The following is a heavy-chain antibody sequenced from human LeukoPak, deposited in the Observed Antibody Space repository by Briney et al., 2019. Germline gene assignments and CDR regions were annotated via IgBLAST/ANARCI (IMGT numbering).Heavy chain of an antibody. D-gene: IGHD3-22*01. V-gene: IGHV3-21*01. CDR1: GFTFSSYS. CDR3: ARGPTYYYDSSGAH. CDR2: ISSSSSYI. Sequence: GGSLRLSCAASGFTFSSYSMNWVRQAPGKGLEWVSSISSSSSYIYYADSVKGRLTISRDNAKNSLYLQMNSLRAEDTAVYYCARGPTYYYDSSGAHWGQGTLVTVSS. J-gene: IGHJ1*01.